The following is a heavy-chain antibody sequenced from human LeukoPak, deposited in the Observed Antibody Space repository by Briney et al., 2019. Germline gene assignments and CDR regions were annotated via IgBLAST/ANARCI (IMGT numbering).Heavy chain of an antibody. CDR3: AKGGYYYDSSGYYDYYYYYMDV. V-gene: IGHV1-2*02. CDR2: INPNSGGT. J-gene: IGHJ6*03. D-gene: IGHD3-22*01. Sequence: GASVKVSCKASGYTFTGYYMHWVREAPGQGLEWMGWINPNSGGTNYAQKFQGRVTMTSDTSISTGYMELSRLRSDDTAVYYCAKGGYYYDSSGYYDYYYYYMDVLGKGTTVTVSS. CDR1: GYTFTGYY.